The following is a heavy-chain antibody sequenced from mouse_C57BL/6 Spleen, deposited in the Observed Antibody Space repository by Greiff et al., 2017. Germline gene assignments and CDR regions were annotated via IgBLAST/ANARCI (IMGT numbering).Heavy chain of an antibody. V-gene: IGHV1-26*01. J-gene: IGHJ3*01. Sequence: VQLQQSGPELVKPGASVKISCKASGYTFTDYYMNWVKQSHGKSLEWIGDINPNNGGTSYNQKFKGQVTLTVDKSSSTAYMELRSLTSEDSAVYYCARNEDYGYDGEDWFADWGQGTLVTVSA. D-gene: IGHD2-2*01. CDR2: INPNNGGT. CDR1: GYTFTDYY. CDR3: ARNEDYGYDGEDWFAD.